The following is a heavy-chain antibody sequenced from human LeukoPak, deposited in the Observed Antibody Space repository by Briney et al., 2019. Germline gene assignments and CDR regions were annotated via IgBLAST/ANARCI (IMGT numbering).Heavy chain of an antibody. D-gene: IGHD6-19*01. CDR2: IYTGGTT. J-gene: IGHJ4*02. CDR1: EFTVYTNS. V-gene: IGHV3-53*01. Sequence: GESLRLSCAVSEFTVYTNSMSWVRQVPGKGLEWVSVIYTGGTTHYADSVKGRFTISRDNSKNTQYLEMNSLRAEDAAVYFCARSPAFYDGAVVKYYFDYWGQGTLVTVSS. CDR3: ARSPAFYDGAVVKYYFDY.